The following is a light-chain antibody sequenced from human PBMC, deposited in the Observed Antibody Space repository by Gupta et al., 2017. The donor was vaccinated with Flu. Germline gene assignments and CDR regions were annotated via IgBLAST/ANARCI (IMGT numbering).Light chain of an antibody. CDR2: DVT. Sequence: SAPPQPRSVSGSPGQSVTISCTGSSNDVGGSNRVSWYQQRPGKAPKLILYDVTERPSGVPDRFSGSKSGNTASLTISGLQADDEADYYCSSHAGRVTWVFGTGTTVTVL. CDR3: SSHAGRVTWV. J-gene: IGLJ1*01. V-gene: IGLV2-11*01. CDR1: SNDVGGSNR.